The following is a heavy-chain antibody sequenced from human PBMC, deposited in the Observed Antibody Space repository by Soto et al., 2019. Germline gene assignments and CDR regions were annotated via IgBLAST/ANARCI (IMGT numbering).Heavy chain of an antibody. CDR3: WLAAGALDLNWFDP. CDR1: GYTFTSYD. CDR2: MNPNSGNT. J-gene: IGHJ5*02. D-gene: IGHD6-13*01. V-gene: IGHV1-8*01. Sequence: QVQLVQSGAEVKKPGASVKVSCKASGYTFTSYDINWVRQATGQGLEWMGWMNPNSGNTGYAQKFQGRVTMTRNTSIGTAYMELSSLRSEDTAVYYCWLAAGALDLNWFDPWGQGTLVTVSS.